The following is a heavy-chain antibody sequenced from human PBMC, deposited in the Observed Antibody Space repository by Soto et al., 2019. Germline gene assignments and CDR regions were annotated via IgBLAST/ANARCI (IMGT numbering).Heavy chain of an antibody. D-gene: IGHD1-7*01. J-gene: IGHJ2*01. CDR2: INHSGST. Sequence: PSETLSLTCAFYCGSFIGYYWSWIRQPPGKGLEWIGEINHSGSTNYNPSLKSRVTISVDTSKNQFSLKLSSVTAADTAVYYCARGLHRISLELRVRPWYFDLWGRGTLVTVSS. V-gene: IGHV4-34*01. CDR3: ARGLHRISLELRVRPWYFDL. CDR1: CGSFIGYY.